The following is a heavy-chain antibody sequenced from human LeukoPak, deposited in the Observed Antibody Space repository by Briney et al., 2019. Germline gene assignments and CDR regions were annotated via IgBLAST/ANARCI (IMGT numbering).Heavy chain of an antibody. CDR2: IIPMLGTV. CDR1: GATFSSYA. D-gene: IGHD1-26*01. CDR3: ARDQKVGATPYFGMDV. Sequence: SVKVSCKASGATFSSYAINWVRQAPGQGLEWMGRIIPMLGTVNYAQKFQGRVTIIADKFTSTAYMEVNSLRSEDTAVYYCARDQKVGATPYFGMDVWGQGTTVTVSS. J-gene: IGHJ6*02. V-gene: IGHV1-69*04.